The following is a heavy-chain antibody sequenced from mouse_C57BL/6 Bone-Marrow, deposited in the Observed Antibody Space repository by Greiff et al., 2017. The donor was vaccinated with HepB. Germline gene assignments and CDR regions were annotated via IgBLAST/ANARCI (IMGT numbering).Heavy chain of an antibody. CDR2: ISYDGSN. CDR3: ARVAYYYGSYYAMDY. V-gene: IGHV3-6*01. Sequence: VQLQESGPGLVKPSQSLSLTCSVTGYSITSGYYWNWIRQFPGNKLEWMGYISYDGSNNYNPSLKNRISITRDTSKNQFFLKLNSVTTEDTATYYCARVAYYYGSYYAMDYWGQGTSVTVSS. CDR1: GYSITSGYY. D-gene: IGHD1-1*01. J-gene: IGHJ4*01.